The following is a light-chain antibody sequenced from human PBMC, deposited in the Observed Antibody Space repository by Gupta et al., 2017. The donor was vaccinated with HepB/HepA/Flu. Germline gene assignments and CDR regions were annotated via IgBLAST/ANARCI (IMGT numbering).Light chain of an antibody. CDR1: QSIRNY. Sequence: DIQMTQSPSSLSASVGDRVTITCRASQSIRNYLNWYQHKPGKAPKLLIYSASTLQNEVPSRSSGSGSGTEFTLTISSLQPEDFAAYYCQQCLTTPITFGQGTRLELK. J-gene: IGKJ5*01. V-gene: IGKV1-39*01. CDR2: SAS. CDR3: QQCLTTPIT.